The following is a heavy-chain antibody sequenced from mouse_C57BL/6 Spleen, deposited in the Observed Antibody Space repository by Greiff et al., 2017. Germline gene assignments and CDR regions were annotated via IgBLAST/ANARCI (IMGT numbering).Heavy chain of an antibody. Sequence: QVQLQQSGAELAKPGASVKLSCKASGYTFTSYWMHWVKQRPGQGLEWIGYINPSSGYTKYNQKFKDKATLTADKSSSTAYMQLSSLTYENSAVYYCARNPYHKNSEHYWYFDVWGTGTTVTVSS. CDR1: GYTFTSYW. CDR3: ARNPYHKNSEHYWYFDV. J-gene: IGHJ1*03. V-gene: IGHV1-7*01. D-gene: IGHD3-1*01. CDR2: INPSSGYT.